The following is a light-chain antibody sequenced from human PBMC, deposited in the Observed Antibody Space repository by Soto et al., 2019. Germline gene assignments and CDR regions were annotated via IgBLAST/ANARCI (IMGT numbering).Light chain of an antibody. V-gene: IGLV1-40*01. Sequence: QSVLTQPPSVSGAPGQRVTISCTVSSSNIGAGYDVHWYQQLPGTAPKLLIYGNSNRPSGVPDRFSGSKSGTSASLAITGLQAEDEADYYCQSYDSSLSAVVFGGGTKLTVL. CDR2: GNS. CDR3: QSYDSSLSAVV. CDR1: SSNIGAGYD. J-gene: IGLJ2*01.